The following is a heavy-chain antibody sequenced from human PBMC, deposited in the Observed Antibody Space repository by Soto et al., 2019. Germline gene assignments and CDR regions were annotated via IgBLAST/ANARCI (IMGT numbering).Heavy chain of an antibody. CDR3: ARVPRP. CDR2: IYYSGNT. Sequence: SENLRHTKTVSAGFLRPSKYLWGWLRQPPGKGLEWIGSIYYSGNTYYNPSLKSRVTTSVDRSKNQFSLKLSSVTAAVTAVYYCARVPRPWGQGTLVTVS. V-gene: IGHV4-39*07. J-gene: IGHJ5*02. CDR1: AGFLRPSKYL.